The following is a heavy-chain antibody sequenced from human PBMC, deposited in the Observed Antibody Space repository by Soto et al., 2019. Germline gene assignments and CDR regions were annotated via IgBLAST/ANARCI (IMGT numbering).Heavy chain of an antibody. CDR1: GGTFSSYA. CDR3: ASIRDLGMDV. CDR2: IIPIFGTA. D-gene: IGHD3-3*02. J-gene: IGHJ6*02. V-gene: IGHV1-69*06. Sequence: SVKVSCKASGGTFSSYAISWVRQAPGQGLEWMGGIIPIFGTANYAQKFQGRVTITADKSTSTAYMELSSLRSEDTAVFYCASIRDLGMDVWGQGTTVTVSS.